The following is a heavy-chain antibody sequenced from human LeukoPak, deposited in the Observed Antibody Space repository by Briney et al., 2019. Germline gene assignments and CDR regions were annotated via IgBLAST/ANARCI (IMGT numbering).Heavy chain of an antibody. CDR1: GGTFISYA. D-gene: IGHD4-17*01. J-gene: IGHJ5*02. V-gene: IGHV1-69*01. CDR2: IIPIFGTA. Sequence: SVKVSCKASGGTFISYAISWVRQAPGQGLEWMGGIIPIFGTANYAQKFQGRVTITADESTSTAYMELSSLRSEDTAVYYCARDPKPTVTTFNWFDPWGQETLVTVSS. CDR3: ARDPKPTVTTFNWFDP.